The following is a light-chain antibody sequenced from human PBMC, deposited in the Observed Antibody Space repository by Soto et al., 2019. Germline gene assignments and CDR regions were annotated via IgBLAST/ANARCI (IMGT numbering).Light chain of an antibody. CDR1: QSVSSNY. CDR3: QRYGSSPLT. CDR2: DAS. J-gene: IGKJ4*01. V-gene: IGKV3-20*01. Sequence: EIVLTQSPGTLSLSPGERATLSCRASQSVSSNYLAWYKQKPGQAPRLLIYDASSRATGIPDRFSGSGSGTDFTLTIGRLEPEDFAVYYCQRYGSSPLTFGGGTKVEIK.